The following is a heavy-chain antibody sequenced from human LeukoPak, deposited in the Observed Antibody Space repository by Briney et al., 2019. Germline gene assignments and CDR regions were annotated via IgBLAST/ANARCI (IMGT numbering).Heavy chain of an antibody. CDR3: ARRTITAGGDCLDY. CDR1: GFTFSNYA. CDR2: ISGSGGNT. J-gene: IGHJ4*02. V-gene: IGHV3-23*01. Sequence: GGSRRLSCGASGFTFSNYAMSWVRQAPGKGLEWLSVISGSGGNTHYADSVKGRLTISRDTSKNTLYLQIDSLTTDDTAIYYCARRTITAGGDCLDYWGQGTLITVSS. D-gene: IGHD2-21*02.